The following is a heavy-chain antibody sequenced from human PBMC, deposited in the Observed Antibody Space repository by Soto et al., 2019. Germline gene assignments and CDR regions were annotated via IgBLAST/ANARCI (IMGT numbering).Heavy chain of an antibody. CDR3: ARDPNYDGSGVGVH. Sequence: QVQLVQSGAEVKKPGSSVKVSCKASGGIFSSYTFTWVRQAPGEGLEWIGRVIPLLNTSNHAQTFQDRVTIIADKSSWTTYMELSSLRTEDTAVYYCARDPNYDGSGVGVHWGQGTLVTVSS. CDR2: VIPLLNTS. V-gene: IGHV1-69*08. CDR1: GGIFSSYT. J-gene: IGHJ4*02. D-gene: IGHD3-22*01.